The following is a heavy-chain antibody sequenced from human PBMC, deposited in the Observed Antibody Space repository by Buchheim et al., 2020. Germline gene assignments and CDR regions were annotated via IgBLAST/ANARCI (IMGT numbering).Heavy chain of an antibody. D-gene: IGHD3-3*01. V-gene: IGHV3-48*04. CDR3: VRDLSWSFDC. CDR1: GLTFGEES. J-gene: IGHJ4*02. CDR2: IRSSGG. Sequence: EVHLAESGGGLIQPGGSLRLSCSASGLTFGEESMNWVRQAPGKGLEWISRIRSSGGSYADYEKGRFTISTDNAKSSLYLQMNSLRIEDTAVYFCVRDLSWSFDCWGQG.